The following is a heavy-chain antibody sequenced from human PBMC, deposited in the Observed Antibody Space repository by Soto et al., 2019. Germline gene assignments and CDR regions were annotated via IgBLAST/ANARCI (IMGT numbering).Heavy chain of an antibody. J-gene: IGHJ5*02. Sequence: SETLSLTCTVSDGSISSGDYYWSWNRQPPGQGLEWIGEINHSGSTNYNPSLKSRVTISVDTSKNQFSLKLSSVTAADTAVYYCARGMGRFLEWFPRPNWFDPWGQGTLVTVSS. CDR2: INHSGST. CDR1: DGSISSGDYY. CDR3: ARGMGRFLEWFPRPNWFDP. D-gene: IGHD3-3*01. V-gene: IGHV4-30-4*01.